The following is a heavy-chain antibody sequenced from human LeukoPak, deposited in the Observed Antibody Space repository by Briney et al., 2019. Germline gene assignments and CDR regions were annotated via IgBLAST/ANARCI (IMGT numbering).Heavy chain of an antibody. CDR2: IYTSGST. CDR3: ARGPHAYGYPQYYFDY. J-gene: IGHJ4*02. V-gene: IGHV4-61*02. D-gene: IGHD5-18*01. CDR1: GGSISSGSYY. Sequence: PSQNLSLTCTVSGGSISSGSYYWSWIRQPAGKGLEWIGRIYTSGSTNYNPSLKSRVTISVDTSKNQFSLKLSSVTAADTAVYYCARGPHAYGYPQYYFDYWGQGTLVTVSS.